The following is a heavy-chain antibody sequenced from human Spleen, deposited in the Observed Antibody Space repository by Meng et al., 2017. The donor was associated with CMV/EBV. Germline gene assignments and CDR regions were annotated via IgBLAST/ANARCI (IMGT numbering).Heavy chain of an antibody. CDR2: TGDSSGAV. J-gene: IGHJ6*02. CDR1: GFMFSTYN. Sequence: GESLKISCAISGFMFSTYNMKWGRQAPGKGLEWVSCTGDSSGAVYYADSVTGRLSISRDSAKKLLYPQMNSLRAEDTVLYYCAKDIAAAGAGHYYGMDVWGQGTTVTVSS. V-gene: IGHV3-48*04. D-gene: IGHD6-13*01. CDR3: AKDIAAAGAGHYYGMDV.